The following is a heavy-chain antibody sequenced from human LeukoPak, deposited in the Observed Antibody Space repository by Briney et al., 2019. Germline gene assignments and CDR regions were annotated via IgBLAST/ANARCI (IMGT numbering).Heavy chain of an antibody. CDR3: AKGRGIVGATNDYYYMDV. CDR2: IRYDGSNI. J-gene: IGHJ6*03. V-gene: IGHV3-30*02. Sequence: GGSLRLSCAASEFIFSNYGMHWVRQAPGKGLEWVAFIRYDGSNIYYADSVKGRFTISRDNSKNTLYLQMNSLRAEDTAMYYCAKGRGIVGATNDYYYMDVWGKGTTVTVSS. CDR1: EFIFSNYG. D-gene: IGHD1-26*01.